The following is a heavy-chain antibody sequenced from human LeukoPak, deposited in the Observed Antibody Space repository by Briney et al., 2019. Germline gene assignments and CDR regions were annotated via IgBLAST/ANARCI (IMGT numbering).Heavy chain of an antibody. V-gene: IGHV4-59*01. CDR2: VYYNGNT. J-gene: IGHJ4*02. D-gene: IGHD2-2*01. Sequence: PSETLSLTCSVSGASMNNYFWSWIRQPPGKGLEWTGHVYYNGNTNNNPSLKSRVTMSVDTSNNQLSLNLRSVTAADTAVYYCARVAGYCTGTTCYAFYFNSWGQGTLVTVSS. CDR3: ARVAGYCTGTTCYAFYFNS. CDR1: GASMNNYF.